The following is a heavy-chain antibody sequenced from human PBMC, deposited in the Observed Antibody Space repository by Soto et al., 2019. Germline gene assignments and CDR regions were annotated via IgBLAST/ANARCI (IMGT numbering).Heavy chain of an antibody. V-gene: IGHV1-46*01. Sequence: ASLKVSCKASGYSITYNYMHWVRQAPGKGLEWMGTIDPTGGNRNYAQKFQGRLTMTRDTSTSTAYMELRSLRSDDTAVYYCARDPEIFDYWG. CDR1: GYSITYNY. CDR2: IDPTGGNR. J-gene: IGHJ4*01. CDR3: ARDPEIFDY.